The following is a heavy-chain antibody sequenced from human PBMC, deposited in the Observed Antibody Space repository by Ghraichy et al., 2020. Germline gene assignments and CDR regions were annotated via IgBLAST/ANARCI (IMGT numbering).Heavy chain of an antibody. V-gene: IGHV3-23*01. CDR1: GFTFSNYA. J-gene: IGHJ4*02. Sequence: GGSLRLSCAASGFTFSNYALSWVRQAPGKGLEWVSTISAGSGNTYYAYYADSVKGRFTISRDNSKNTLYLQMNSLRAEDTAVYYCARCGSGGGSCYWDFWGQGTLVTVSS. D-gene: IGHD2-15*01. CDR2: ISAGSGNT. CDR3: ARCGSGGGSCYWDF.